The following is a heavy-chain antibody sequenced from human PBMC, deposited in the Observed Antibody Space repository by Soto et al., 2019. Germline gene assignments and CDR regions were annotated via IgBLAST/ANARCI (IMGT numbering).Heavy chain of an antibody. Sequence: ASVKVSCKASGYTFTSYYMHWVRQAPGQGLEWMGIINPSGGSTSYAQKFQGRVTMTRDTSTSTVYMELSSLRSEDTAVYYCARDYYDSSGYYYRRSGFDYWGQGTLVTVSS. CDR1: GYTFTSYY. D-gene: IGHD3-22*01. J-gene: IGHJ4*02. CDR3: ARDYYDSSGYYYRRSGFDY. CDR2: INPSGGST. V-gene: IGHV1-46*01.